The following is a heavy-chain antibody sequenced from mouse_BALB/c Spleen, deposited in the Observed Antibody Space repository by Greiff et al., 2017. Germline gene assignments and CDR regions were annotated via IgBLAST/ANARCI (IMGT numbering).Heavy chain of an antibody. D-gene: IGHD2-3*01. J-gene: IGHJ3*01. CDR1: GFNIKDTY. CDR3: ARSDDGYYVFAY. Sequence: EVQVVESGAELVKPGASVKLSCTASGFNIKDTYMHWVKQRPEQGLEWIGRIDPANGNTKYDPKFQGKATITADTSSNTAYLQLSSLTSEDTAVYYCARSDDGYYVFAYWGQGTLVTVSA. V-gene: IGHV14-3*02. CDR2: IDPANGNT.